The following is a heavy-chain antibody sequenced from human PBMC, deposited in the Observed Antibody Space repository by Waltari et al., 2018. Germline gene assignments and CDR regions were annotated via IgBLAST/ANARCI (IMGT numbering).Heavy chain of an antibody. CDR2: IYYSGST. V-gene: IGHV4-59*11. D-gene: IGHD2-2*01. J-gene: IGHJ4*02. CDR3: ARTIVVVPAAKVPFFDY. Sequence: QVQLQESGPGLVKPSETLSLTCTVSGGSISSHYWSWIRQPPGKGLGWIGYIYYSGSTNYNPSLRSRVTISVDTSKNQFSLKLSSVTAADTAVYYCARTIVVVPAAKVPFFDYWGQGTLVTVSS. CDR1: GGSISSHY.